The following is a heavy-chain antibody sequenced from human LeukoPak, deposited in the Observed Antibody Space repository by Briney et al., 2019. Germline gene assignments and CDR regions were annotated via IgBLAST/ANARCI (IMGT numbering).Heavy chain of an antibody. J-gene: IGHJ4*02. D-gene: IGHD6-19*01. Sequence: ASVKVSCKASGYTFTSYGISWVRQAPGQGLEWMGWISGYNGNTNYAQKLQGRVTMTTDTSTSTAYMEVRSLRSGDTAVYYCARDEVAVAGERVDYWGQGTLVTVSS. CDR1: GYTFTSYG. CDR3: ARDEVAVAGERVDY. CDR2: ISGYNGNT. V-gene: IGHV1-18*01.